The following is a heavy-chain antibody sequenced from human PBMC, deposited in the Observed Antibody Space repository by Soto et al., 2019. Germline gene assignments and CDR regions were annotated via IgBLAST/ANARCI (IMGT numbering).Heavy chain of an antibody. V-gene: IGHV1-24*01. Sequence: ASVKVSCKVSGYTLTELSMHWVRQSPGKGLEWMGGFDPEDGETIYAQKSQGRVTMTEDTPTDTAYMELSSLRSEDTAVYYCATGIAAPNWFDPWRQGTLVIVSS. D-gene: IGHD6-13*01. J-gene: IGHJ5*02. CDR1: GYTLTELS. CDR2: FDPEDGET. CDR3: ATGIAAPNWFDP.